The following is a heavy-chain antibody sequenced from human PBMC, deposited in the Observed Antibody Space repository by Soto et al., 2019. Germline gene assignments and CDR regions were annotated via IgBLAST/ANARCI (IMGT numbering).Heavy chain of an antibody. CDR3: ARIHGQKTYYDSSGYRLDY. J-gene: IGHJ4*02. V-gene: IGHV4-31*03. CDR1: GGSISSNIYY. Sequence: SETLSLTCTVSGGSISSNIYYWSWIRQHPGKGLEWVGYIYYSGTTYYNPSLESRVTISVGTSKNQFSLKLTSVTAADTAVYYCARIHGQKTYYDSSGYRLDYWGPGTLVTVSS. D-gene: IGHD3-22*01. CDR2: IYYSGTT.